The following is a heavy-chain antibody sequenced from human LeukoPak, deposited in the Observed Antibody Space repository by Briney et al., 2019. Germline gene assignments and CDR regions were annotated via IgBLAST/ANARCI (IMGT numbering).Heavy chain of an antibody. D-gene: IGHD6-13*01. V-gene: IGHV1-69*05. CDR1: GGTFSSYA. Sequence: SVKVSCKASGGTFSSYAIIWVRQAPGQGLEWMGGIIPIFGTANYAQKFQGRVTITTDESTSTAYMELSRLRSEDTAVYYCAREVRVAAAGEGNWFNPWGQGTLVTVSS. CDR2: IIPIFGTA. J-gene: IGHJ5*02. CDR3: AREVRVAAAGEGNWFNP.